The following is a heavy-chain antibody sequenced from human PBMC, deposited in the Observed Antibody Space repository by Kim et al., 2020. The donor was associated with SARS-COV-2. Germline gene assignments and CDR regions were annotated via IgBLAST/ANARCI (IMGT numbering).Heavy chain of an antibody. Sequence: SETLSLTCTVSGGSISSSSYYWGWIRQPPGKGLEWIGSIYYSGSTYYNPSLKSRVTISVDTSKNQFSLKLSSVTAADTAVYYCARHCSSTSCPLYYYYYGMDVWGQGTTVTVSS. CDR2: IYYSGST. D-gene: IGHD2-2*01. J-gene: IGHJ6*02. CDR1: GGSISSSSYY. CDR3: ARHCSSTSCPLYYYYYGMDV. V-gene: IGHV4-39*01.